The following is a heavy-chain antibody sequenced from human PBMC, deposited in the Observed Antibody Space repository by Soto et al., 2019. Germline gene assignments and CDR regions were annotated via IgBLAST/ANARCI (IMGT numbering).Heavy chain of an antibody. D-gene: IGHD3-10*01. V-gene: IGHV1-69*13. J-gene: IGHJ6*02. CDR1: GYTFTSYA. CDR3: AYYGSGSYYCYGMDV. CDR2: IIPIFGTA. Sequence: ASVKVSCKASGYTFTSYAISWVRQAPGQGLEWMGWIIPIFGTANYAQKFQGRVTITADESTSTAYMELSSLRSEDTAVYYCAYYGSGSYYCYGMDVWGQGTTVTVSS.